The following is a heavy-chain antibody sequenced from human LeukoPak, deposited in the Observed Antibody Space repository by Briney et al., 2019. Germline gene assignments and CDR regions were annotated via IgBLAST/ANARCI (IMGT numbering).Heavy chain of an antibody. V-gene: IGHV4-39*01. CDR3: ARQAYGIAVAGYFDY. J-gene: IGHJ4*02. CDR1: GGSISSSSYY. CDR2: IYYSGST. Sequence: SETLSLTCTVSGGSISSSSYYWGWIRQPPGKGLEWIGSIYYSGSTYYNPSLKSRVTISVDTSKNQFSLKLSSVTAADTAVYYCARQAYGIAVAGYFDYWGQGTLVTVSS. D-gene: IGHD6-19*01.